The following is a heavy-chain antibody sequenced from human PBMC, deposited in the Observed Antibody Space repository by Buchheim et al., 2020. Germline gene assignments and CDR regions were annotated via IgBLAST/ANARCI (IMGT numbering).Heavy chain of an antibody. CDR3: ARGGDWFDP. V-gene: IGHV4-61*02. J-gene: IGHJ5*02. Sequence: QVQLQESGPGLVKPSQTLSLTCTVSGGSINSGSYYWSWIRQPAGKGLEWIGRIYTSGSTNYNPSLTSRVTISVDRSKNQFSLKLSSVTAADTAVYYCARGGDWFDPWGQGTL. D-gene: IGHD1-26*01. CDR2: IYTSGST. CDR1: GGSINSGSYY.